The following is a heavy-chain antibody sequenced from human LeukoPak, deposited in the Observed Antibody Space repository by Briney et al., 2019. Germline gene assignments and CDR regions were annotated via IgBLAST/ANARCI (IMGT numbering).Heavy chain of an antibody. V-gene: IGHV4-59*01. CDR3: ASARLGSGLEGAFDI. CDR2: IYYSGST. J-gene: IGHJ3*02. Sequence: SETLSLTCTVSGGSISSYYWSWIRQPPGKGLEWIGYIYYSGSTNYNPSLKSRVTTSVDTSKNQFSLKLSSVTAADTAVYYCASARLGSGLEGAFDIWGQGTMVTVSS. D-gene: IGHD6-25*01. CDR1: GGSISSYY.